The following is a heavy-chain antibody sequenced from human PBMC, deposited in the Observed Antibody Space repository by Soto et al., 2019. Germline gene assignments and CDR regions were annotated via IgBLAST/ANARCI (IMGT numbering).Heavy chain of an antibody. CDR1: GFTFSSYG. CDR2: IWYDGSNK. Sequence: GGSLRLSCAASGFTFSSYGMHWVRQAPGKGLEWVAVIWYDGSNKYYADSVKGRFTISRDNSKNTLYLQMNSLRAEDTAVYYCARANSNLEWLLYVFDYWGQGTLVTVSS. D-gene: IGHD3-3*01. V-gene: IGHV3-33*01. J-gene: IGHJ4*02. CDR3: ARANSNLEWLLYVFDY.